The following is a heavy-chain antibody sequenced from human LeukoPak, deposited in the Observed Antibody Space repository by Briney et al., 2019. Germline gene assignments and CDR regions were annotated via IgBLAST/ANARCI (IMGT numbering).Heavy chain of an antibody. CDR3: ASDRKKNGYNWDAFDI. Sequence: GGSLRLSCAAFGFSVSGYAMHWVRQAPGKGLEWLAVISYDGSHKDYADSVKGRFTISRDNSNNSLYLQMNSLRVDDAAVYYCASDRKKNGYNWDAFDIWGQGTMVTVSS. CDR2: ISYDGSHK. J-gene: IGHJ3*02. D-gene: IGHD5-24*01. CDR1: GFSVSGYA. V-gene: IGHV3-30*04.